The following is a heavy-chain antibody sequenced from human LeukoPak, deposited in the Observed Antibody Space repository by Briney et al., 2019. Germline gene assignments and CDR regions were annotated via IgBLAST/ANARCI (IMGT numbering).Heavy chain of an antibody. Sequence: PGGSLRLSCAPSGFTFSSFDMHWVRQPPDKGLEWVAFIKFDGSQKYYADSVRGRFTVSRYSSRNMLYLQLDSLRDDDTAVYFCARRLPDSGSYSPDYWGQGTLVTVSS. CDR2: IKFDGSQK. CDR3: ARRLPDSGSYSPDY. D-gene: IGHD3-10*01. V-gene: IGHV3-30*02. J-gene: IGHJ4*02. CDR1: GFTFSSFD.